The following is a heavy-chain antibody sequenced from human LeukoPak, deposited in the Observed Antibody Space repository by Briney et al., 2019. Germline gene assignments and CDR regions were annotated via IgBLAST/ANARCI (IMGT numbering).Heavy chain of an antibody. D-gene: IGHD3-10*01. V-gene: IGHV4-4*07. J-gene: IGHJ4*02. Sequence: SETLSLTCTVSGGSITGYYWSWVRQPAGKGLEWIGRIYSGGSTYYNPSLKSRVTISVDTSKNQFSLKLSSVTAADTAVYYCARWIYGSGSYVDYWGQGTLVTVSS. CDR2: IYSGGST. CDR1: GGSITGYY. CDR3: ARWIYGSGSYVDY.